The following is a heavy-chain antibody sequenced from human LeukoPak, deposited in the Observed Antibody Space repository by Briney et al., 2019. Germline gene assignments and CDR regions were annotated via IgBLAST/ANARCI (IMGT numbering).Heavy chain of an antibody. V-gene: IGHV3-23*01. CDR1: GFTFSSYA. Sequence: PGGSLRLSCAASGFTFSSYAMNWVRQAPGEGLEWVSAIGDSGGSTYYAASVKGRFTISRDNSKNTLYLQMNSLRAEDTAVYYCANGFDYGDPFDYWGQGTLVTVSS. J-gene: IGHJ4*02. CDR3: ANGFDYGDPFDY. CDR2: IGDSGGST. D-gene: IGHD4-17*01.